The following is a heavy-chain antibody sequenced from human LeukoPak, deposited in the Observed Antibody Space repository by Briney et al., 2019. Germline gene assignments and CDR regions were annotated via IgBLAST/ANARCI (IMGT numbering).Heavy chain of an antibody. CDR2: INRGGST. V-gene: IGHV4-34*01. CDR1: GGSFSGYF. Sequence: SETLSLTCAVYGGSFSGYFWSWIRQPPGKGLEWIGEINRGGSTNYNPSLKSRVTISVDTSKNQFSLKLSSVTAADTAVYYCARGRQQLVLASYYYYYYYMDVWGKETTVTVSS. D-gene: IGHD6-6*01. J-gene: IGHJ6*03. CDR3: ARGRQQLVLASYYYYYYYMDV.